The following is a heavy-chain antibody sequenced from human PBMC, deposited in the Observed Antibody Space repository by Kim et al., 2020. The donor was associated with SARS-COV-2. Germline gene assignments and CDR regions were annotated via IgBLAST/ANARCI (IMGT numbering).Heavy chain of an antibody. CDR2: IWYDGSNK. D-gene: IGHD3-10*01. J-gene: IGHJ4*02. V-gene: IGHV3-33*01. CDR1: GFTFSSYG. CDR3: ARDRVTIPSAGFDY. Sequence: GGSLRLSCAASGFTFSSYGMHWVRQAPGKGLEWVAVIWYDGSNKYYADSVKGRFTISRDNSKNTLYLQMNSLRAEDTAVYYCARDRVTIPSAGFDYWGQGTLVTVSS.